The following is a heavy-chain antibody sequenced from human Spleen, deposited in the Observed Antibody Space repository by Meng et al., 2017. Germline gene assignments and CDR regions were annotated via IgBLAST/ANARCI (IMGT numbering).Heavy chain of an antibody. V-gene: IGHV1-2*06. CDR1: GYSFTDYY. D-gene: IGHD2-8*01. CDR2: LNPNSGGT. Sequence: ASVKVSCKASGYSFTDYYIHWVRQAPGQGLDWMGRLNPNSGGTKYSQNFQGRVTMTRDTSINTAYMELSSLRSDDTAVYYCTRTLLYDHYFDFWGQGSLVTVSS. J-gene: IGHJ4*02. CDR3: TRTLLYDHYFDF.